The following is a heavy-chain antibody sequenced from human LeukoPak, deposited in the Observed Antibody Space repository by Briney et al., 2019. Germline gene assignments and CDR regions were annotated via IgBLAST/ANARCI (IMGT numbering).Heavy chain of an antibody. Sequence: SQTLSLTCAISGDSVSSDSGAWSWIRQSPSRGLEWLGRTYYRSKWYNDYAVSVKSRITINPDTSKNPFSLQLNSVTPEDTAVYYCARGRYFDFYDYWGQGTLVTVSS. J-gene: IGHJ4*02. V-gene: IGHV6-1*01. CDR2: TYYRSKWYN. D-gene: IGHD3-9*01. CDR1: GDSVSSDSGA. CDR3: ARGRYFDFYDY.